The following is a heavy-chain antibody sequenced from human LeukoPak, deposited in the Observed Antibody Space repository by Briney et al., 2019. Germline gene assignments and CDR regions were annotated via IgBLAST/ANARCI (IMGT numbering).Heavy chain of an antibody. CDR1: GFTFRSYG. Sequence: PGGSLRLSCAASGFTFRSYGMHWVRQSPGKGLEWVAIIWFDGSNKYYAESVKGRFTISRDNSMNTLYLQMNSLRAEDTVVYYCAREGGTYPYNFDYWGQGTLVTVSS. CDR3: AREGGTYPYNFDY. J-gene: IGHJ4*02. CDR2: IWFDGSNK. V-gene: IGHV3-33*01. D-gene: IGHD1-14*01.